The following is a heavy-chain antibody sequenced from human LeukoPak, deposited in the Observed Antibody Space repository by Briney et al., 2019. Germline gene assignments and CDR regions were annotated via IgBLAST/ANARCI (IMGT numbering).Heavy chain of an antibody. D-gene: IGHD4-17*01. CDR1: GGSISSYY. J-gene: IGHJ4*02. V-gene: IGHV4-4*07. CDR3: ARASHDYGDYSHFDY. Sequence: SETLSLTCTVSGGSISSYYWSWIRQPAGKGLEWIGRIYTSGTTHYNPSLKSRVTMSVDTSKNQFSLKLSSVTAADTAVYYCARASHDYGDYSHFDYWGQGTLVTVSS. CDR2: IYTSGTT.